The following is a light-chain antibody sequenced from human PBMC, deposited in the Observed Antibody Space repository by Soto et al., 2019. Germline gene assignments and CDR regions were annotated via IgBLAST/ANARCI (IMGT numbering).Light chain of an antibody. CDR1: SSNIGGYNF. V-gene: IGLV2-14*01. Sequence: QSVLTQPASVSGSPGQSITISCTGTSSNIGGYNFASWYQQPPGKAPKLMIYEVNNRPSGVSNRFSGSKSGNPACLTISGLRPEDEDDYYCSSYTNSGPVIFAGGTKLTVL. J-gene: IGLJ2*01. CDR2: EVN. CDR3: SSYTNSGPVI.